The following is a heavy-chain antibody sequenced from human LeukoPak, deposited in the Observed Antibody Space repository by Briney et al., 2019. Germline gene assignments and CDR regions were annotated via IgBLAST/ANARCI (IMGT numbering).Heavy chain of an antibody. CDR1: GFTFSTYA. CDR3: ARHYGP. Sequence: GGSLRLSCAASGFTFSTYAMNWVRQAPGKGLEWVSYSSSGSSTIYYADSVKGRFTISRDNAKDSLYLQMHSLRAEDTAVYYCARHYGPWGQGTLVTVSS. D-gene: IGHD3-16*01. J-gene: IGHJ5*02. V-gene: IGHV3-48*04. CDR2: SSSGSSTI.